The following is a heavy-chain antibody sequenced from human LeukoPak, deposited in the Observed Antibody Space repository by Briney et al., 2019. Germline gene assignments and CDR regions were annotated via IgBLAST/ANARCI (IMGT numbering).Heavy chain of an antibody. D-gene: IGHD2-15*01. V-gene: IGHV1-2*06. CDR2: INPNSGGT. CDR1: GYTFTGYC. Sequence: ASVKVSCKASGYTFTGYCMHWVRQAPGQGIEWMGRINPNSGGTNYAQKFQGRVTMTRDTSISTAYMELSRLRSDDTAVYYCARALGYCSGGSCYSYYYYYMDVWGKGTTVTVSS. J-gene: IGHJ6*03. CDR3: ARALGYCSGGSCYSYYYYYMDV.